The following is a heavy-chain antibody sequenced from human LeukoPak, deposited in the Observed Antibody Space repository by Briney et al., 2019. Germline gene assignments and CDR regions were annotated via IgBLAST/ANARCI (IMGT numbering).Heavy chain of an antibody. V-gene: IGHV3-30*18. Sequence: GGSLRLSCAASGFTFSSYGMHRVRQAPGKGLEWVAVISYDGSNKYYADSVKGRFTISRDNSKNTLYLQMNSLRAEDTAVYYCAKPLREYQLLYGMDVWGQGTTVTVSS. CDR2: ISYDGSNK. D-gene: IGHD2-2*01. CDR3: AKPLREYQLLYGMDV. J-gene: IGHJ6*02. CDR1: GFTFSSYG.